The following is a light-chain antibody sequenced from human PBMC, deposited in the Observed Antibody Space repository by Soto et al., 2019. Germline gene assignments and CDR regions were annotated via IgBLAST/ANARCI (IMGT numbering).Light chain of an antibody. CDR2: EGS. Sequence: QSALTQPASVSGSPGQSITISCTGSSSDVGSYNLVSWHQQYPGKAPKLMIYEGSKRPSGVSNRFSGSKSGNTASLTISGLQAEDEAAYYCCSYAGSSTLVFGGGTKLTVL. J-gene: IGLJ3*02. CDR3: CSYAGSSTLV. CDR1: SSDVGSYNL. V-gene: IGLV2-23*01.